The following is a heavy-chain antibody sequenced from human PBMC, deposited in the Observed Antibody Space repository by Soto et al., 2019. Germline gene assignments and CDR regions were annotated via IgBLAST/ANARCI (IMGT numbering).Heavy chain of an antibody. CDR3: ARGGYDFWSGYYPYFDY. CDR1: GFTVSSNY. D-gene: IGHD3-3*01. V-gene: IGHV3-53*02. Sequence: EVQLVETGGGLIQPGGSLRLSCAASGFTVSSNYMSWVRQAPGKGLAWVSVIYSGGSTYYADSVKGRFTISRDNSKNTLYLQMNSLRAEDTAVYYCARGGYDFWSGYYPYFDYWGRGTLVTVSS. CDR2: IYSGGST. J-gene: IGHJ4*02.